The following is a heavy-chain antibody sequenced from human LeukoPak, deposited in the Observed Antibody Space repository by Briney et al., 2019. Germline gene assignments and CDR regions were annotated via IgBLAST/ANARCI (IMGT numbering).Heavy chain of an antibody. CDR1: GYTFTSTY. CDR3: ARGLNYDFWSGYYTGINAFDI. V-gene: IGHV1-46*01. CDR2: ITPSGT. J-gene: IGHJ3*02. D-gene: IGHD3-3*01. Sequence: ASVKLSCKASGYTFTSTYMHWVRQAPGQGLEWMGIITPSGTSYAQKFQGRVTMTRDMSTSTVYMELSSLRSEDTAVYYCARGLNYDFWSGYYTGINAFDIWGQGTMVTVSS.